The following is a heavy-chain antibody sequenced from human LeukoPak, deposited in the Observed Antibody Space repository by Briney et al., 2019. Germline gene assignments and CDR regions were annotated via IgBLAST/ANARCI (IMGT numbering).Heavy chain of an antibody. CDR1: GYTFTSFG. J-gene: IGHJ4*02. D-gene: IGHD3-16*01. CDR3: ARTRPTWQGWGFDY. Sequence: ASVKVSCEASGYTFTSFGITWVRQAPGQGLEWMGWISAYDGNTNYAQNLQGRVTSTTDTSTSTAYMDLRSLRSDDTAVYYCARTRPTWQGWGFDYWGQGTLVTVSS. CDR2: ISAYDGNT. V-gene: IGHV1-18*01.